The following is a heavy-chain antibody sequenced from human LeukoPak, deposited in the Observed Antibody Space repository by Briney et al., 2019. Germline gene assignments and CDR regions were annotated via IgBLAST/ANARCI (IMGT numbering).Heavy chain of an antibody. D-gene: IGHD6-19*01. CDR2: INHSGST. CDR3: AQFRIAVAGTGPIDYYYYGMDV. J-gene: IGHJ6*02. Sequence: PSETLSLTCAVYGGSFSGYYWSWIRQPPGKGLEWIGEINHSGSTNYNPSLKSRVTISVDTSKNQFSLKLSSVTAADTAVYYCAQFRIAVAGTGPIDYYYYGMDVWGLGTTVTVSS. V-gene: IGHV4-34*01. CDR1: GGSFSGYY.